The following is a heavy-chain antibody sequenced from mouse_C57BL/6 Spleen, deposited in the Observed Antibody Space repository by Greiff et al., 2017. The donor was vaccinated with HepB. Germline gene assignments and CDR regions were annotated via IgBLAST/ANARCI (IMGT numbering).Heavy chain of an antibody. Sequence: QVQLKQSGAELAKPGASVKLSCKASGYTFTSYWMHWVKQRPGQGLEWIGYINPSSGYTKYNQKFKDKATLTADKSSSTAYMQLSSLTYEDSAVYYCASMITTNWYVDVWGTGTTVTVAS. CDR3: ASMITTNWYVDV. J-gene: IGHJ1*03. CDR1: GYTFTSYW. CDR2: INPSSGYT. D-gene: IGHD2-4*01. V-gene: IGHV1-7*01.